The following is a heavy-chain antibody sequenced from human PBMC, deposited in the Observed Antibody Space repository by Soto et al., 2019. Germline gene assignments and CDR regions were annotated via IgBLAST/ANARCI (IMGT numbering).Heavy chain of an antibody. Sequence: GGSLRLSCAASGFTFSSYAMSWVRQAPGKGLEWVSAISGSGGSTYYADSVKGRFTISRDNSKNTLYLQMNSLRAEDTAVYYCAKCPLHYYGSGASRGVDYWGQGTLVTVSS. J-gene: IGHJ4*02. V-gene: IGHV3-23*01. CDR3: AKCPLHYYGSGASRGVDY. CDR1: GFTFSSYA. CDR2: ISGSGGST. D-gene: IGHD3-10*01.